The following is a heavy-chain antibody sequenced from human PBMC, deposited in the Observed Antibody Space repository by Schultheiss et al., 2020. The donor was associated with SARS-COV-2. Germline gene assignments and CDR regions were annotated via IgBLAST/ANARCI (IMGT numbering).Heavy chain of an antibody. Sequence: SVKVSCKASGGTFSSYAISWVRQAPGQGLEWMGRIIPIFGIANYAQKFQGRVTMTTDTSTSTAYLELRSLRSDDTAIYYCARAPQEWLVLDYWGQGTLVTVSS. D-gene: IGHD6-19*01. CDR1: GGTFSSYA. CDR3: ARAPQEWLVLDY. V-gene: IGHV1-69*04. CDR2: IIPIFGIA. J-gene: IGHJ4*02.